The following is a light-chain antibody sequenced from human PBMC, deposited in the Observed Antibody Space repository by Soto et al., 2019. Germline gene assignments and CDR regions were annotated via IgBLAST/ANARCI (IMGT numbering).Light chain of an antibody. Sequence: QSALTQPPSVSGSPGQSVTISCTGTSSDVGSYNRVSWYPQPPGTAPKLMIYEVSNRPSGFPDRFSGSKSGNTASLTISGLQPEDEADYYCNSYTSSNTYVFGTGTKVTVL. CDR3: NSYTSSNTYV. CDR1: SSDVGSYNR. CDR2: EVS. J-gene: IGLJ1*01. V-gene: IGLV2-18*02.